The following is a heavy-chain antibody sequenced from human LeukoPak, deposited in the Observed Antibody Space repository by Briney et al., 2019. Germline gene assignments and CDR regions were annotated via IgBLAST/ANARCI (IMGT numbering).Heavy chain of an antibody. Sequence: SVKASFKASGGTFSSYAISWVRQAPGQGLEWMGGIIPIFGTANYAQKFQGRVTITADESTSTAYMELSSLRSEDTAVYYCARAGGGVYRSGGSCYNYWGQGTLVTVSS. V-gene: IGHV1-69*13. CDR1: GGTFSSYA. CDR2: IIPIFGTA. D-gene: IGHD2-15*01. CDR3: ARAGGGVYRSGGSCYNY. J-gene: IGHJ4*02.